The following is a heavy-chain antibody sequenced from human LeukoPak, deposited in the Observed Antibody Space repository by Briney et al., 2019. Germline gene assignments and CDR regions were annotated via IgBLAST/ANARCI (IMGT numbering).Heavy chain of an antibody. CDR3: ARGSSTYDPPAFDI. CDR1: GFTFSSYE. Sequence: GGSLRLSCAASGFTFSSYEMNWVRQAPGKGLEWVSYISSSGSTIYYADSVKGRFTISRDNAKNSLYLQMNSLRAEDTAVYYCARGSSTYDPPAFDIWGQGTMVTVSS. V-gene: IGHV3-48*03. CDR2: ISSSGSTI. D-gene: IGHD2-2*01. J-gene: IGHJ3*02.